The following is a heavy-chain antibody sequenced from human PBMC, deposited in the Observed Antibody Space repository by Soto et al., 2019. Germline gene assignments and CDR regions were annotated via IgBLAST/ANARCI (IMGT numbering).Heavy chain of an antibody. D-gene: IGHD4-17*01. J-gene: IGHJ6*02. CDR1: GDSISGSRW. Sequence: PSEPLSLTCAVSGDSISGSRWWSWVRQSPGKGLDWIGEVYHTGTTRYNPSLKSRVTISVDTSRNHFSLNLNSLTAADTAVYYCVGNGYYSLDVWGQGTTVTVS. CDR3: VGNGYYSLDV. V-gene: IGHV4-4*02. CDR2: VYHTGTT.